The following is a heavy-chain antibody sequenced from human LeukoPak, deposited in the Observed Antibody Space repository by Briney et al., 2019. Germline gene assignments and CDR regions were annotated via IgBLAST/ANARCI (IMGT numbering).Heavy chain of an antibody. CDR2: IIPIFGTA. D-gene: IGHD3-10*01. J-gene: IGHJ6*04. CDR1: GYTFTSNY. Sequence: SVKVSCKAFGYTFTSNYMHWVRQAPGQGLEWMGGIIPIFGTANYAQKFQGRVTITADESTSTAYMELSSLRSEDTAVYYCARPLWYYGSGSSLDVWGKGTTVTISS. V-gene: IGHV1-69*13. CDR3: ARPLWYYGSGSSLDV.